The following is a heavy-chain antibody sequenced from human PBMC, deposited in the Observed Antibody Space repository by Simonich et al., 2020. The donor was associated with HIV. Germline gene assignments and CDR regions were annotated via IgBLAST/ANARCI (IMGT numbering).Heavy chain of an antibody. CDR1: GYTFTGYY. CDR3: ARGLSTGTYYFDY. CDR2: INPNSGGT. V-gene: IGHV1-2*02. Sequence: QVQLVQSGAEVKKPGASVKVSCKASGYTFTGYYMHWVRQAPGQGLEWMGWINPNSGGTTYAQKFQGRVTMTRDTSIRTAYMELSRLRSDDTALHYCARGLSTGTYYFDYWGQGTLVTVSS. D-gene: IGHD1-7*01. J-gene: IGHJ4*02.